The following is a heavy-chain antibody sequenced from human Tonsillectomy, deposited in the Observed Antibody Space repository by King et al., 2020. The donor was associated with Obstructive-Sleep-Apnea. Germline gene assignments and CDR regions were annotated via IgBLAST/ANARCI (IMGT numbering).Heavy chain of an antibody. V-gene: IGHV3-7*01. CDR2: IKQDGSEK. CDR1: GFSFSSDW. Sequence: VQLVESGGGLVQPGGSLRLSCAASGFSFSSDWMSWVRQAPGKGLEWVANIKQDGSEKYYVDSVKGRFTISRDNAKNSLYLQGNSLRAEDTAVYYCAGAAGGWGQGTLVTVSS. D-gene: IGHD3-16*01. J-gene: IGHJ4*02. CDR3: AGAAGG.